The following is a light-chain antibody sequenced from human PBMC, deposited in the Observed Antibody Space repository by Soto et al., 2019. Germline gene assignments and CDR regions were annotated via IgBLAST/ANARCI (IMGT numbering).Light chain of an antibody. CDR2: EGS. CDR1: SSDVGSYNL. CDR3: CSYAGSSTPYV. J-gene: IGLJ1*01. V-gene: IGLV2-23*01. Sequence: QSVLTQPASVSGSPGQSITISCTGPSSDVGSYNLVSWYQQHPGKAPKLMIYEGSKRPSGVSNRFSGSKSGNTASLTISGLQAEDEADYYCCSYAGSSTPYVFGTGTKVTVL.